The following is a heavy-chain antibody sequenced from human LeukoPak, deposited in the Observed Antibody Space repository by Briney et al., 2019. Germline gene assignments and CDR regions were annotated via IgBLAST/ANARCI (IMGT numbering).Heavy chain of an antibody. V-gene: IGHV3-9*01. CDR1: AFTFDDYA. J-gene: IGHJ4*02. D-gene: IGHD3-22*01. CDR3: AKDRDSSGYSPDY. CDR2: ISWNSGSI. Sequence: GGSLRLSCAAAAFTFDDYAVHWVRQATGKGLEWVSGISWNSGSIGYADSVKGRFTISRDNAKNSLYLQMNSLRAEDTALYYCAKDRDSSGYSPDYWGQGTLVTVSS.